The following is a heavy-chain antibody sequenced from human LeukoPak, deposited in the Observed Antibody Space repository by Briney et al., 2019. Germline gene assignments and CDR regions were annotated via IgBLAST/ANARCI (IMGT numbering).Heavy chain of an antibody. V-gene: IGHV3-33*05. D-gene: IGHD2-8*01. CDR3: ARQRGYCSSGVCRGWFDP. Sequence: PGRSLRLSCAASGFTFSTYGMQWVRQAPGKGLEWVAVIVGDGSKAHCADSVRGRFTVSRDNSKNTLYLQMNSLRAEDTAVYYCARQRGYCSSGVCRGWFDPWGRGTLVTVSS. CDR2: IVGDGSKA. J-gene: IGHJ5*02. CDR1: GFTFSTYG.